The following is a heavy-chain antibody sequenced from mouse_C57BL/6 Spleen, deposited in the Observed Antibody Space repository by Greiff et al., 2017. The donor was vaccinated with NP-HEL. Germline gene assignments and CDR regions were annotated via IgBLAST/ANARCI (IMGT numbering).Heavy chain of an antibody. Sequence: EVQRVESGGDLVKPGGSLKLSCAASGFTFSSYGMSWVRQTPDKRLEWVATISSGGSYTYYPDSVKGRFTISRDNAKNTLYLQMSSLKSEDTAMYYCARHDGNFPMDYWGQGTSVTVSS. J-gene: IGHJ4*01. CDR3: ARHDGNFPMDY. CDR1: GFTFSSYG. CDR2: ISSGGSYT. V-gene: IGHV5-6*01. D-gene: IGHD2-1*01.